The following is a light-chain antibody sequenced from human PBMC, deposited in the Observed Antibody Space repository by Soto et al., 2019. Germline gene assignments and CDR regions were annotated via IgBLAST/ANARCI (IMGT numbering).Light chain of an antibody. Sequence: EIVMTQSPATLSVSPGERATLSCRASQSVSSNLAWYQQKPGQAPRLLIYHSSTRATGVPARFSGSGSGTEFTLTISSLQSEDFAVYYCQQYKDWPPYTFGQGTKLEI. CDR2: HSS. CDR3: QQYKDWPPYT. V-gene: IGKV3-15*01. J-gene: IGKJ2*01. CDR1: QSVSSN.